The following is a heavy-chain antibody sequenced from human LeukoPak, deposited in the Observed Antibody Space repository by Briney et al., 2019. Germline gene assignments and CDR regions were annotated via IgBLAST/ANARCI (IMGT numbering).Heavy chain of an antibody. CDR1: GFTFTSSA. Sequence: TSVKLSCTASGFTFTSSAVQWVRQARGQRLEWIGWIVVGSGNTNYAQKLQERVTITRDMSTSTASMELSSLRSEDTAVYYCAVILGYCSGGSCLATDYFDYWGQGTLVTVSS. V-gene: IGHV1-58*01. D-gene: IGHD2-15*01. CDR3: AVILGYCSGGSCLATDYFDY. J-gene: IGHJ4*02. CDR2: IVVGSGNT.